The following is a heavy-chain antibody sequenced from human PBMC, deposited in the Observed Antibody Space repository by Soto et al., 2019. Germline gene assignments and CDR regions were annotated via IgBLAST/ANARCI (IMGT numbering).Heavy chain of an antibody. J-gene: IGHJ5*02. D-gene: IGHD6-13*01. Sequence: QVQLQESGPGLVKPSQTLSLTCTVSGGSISSGGYYWSWIRQHPGKGLEWIGYIYYSGSTYYNPSLKRRFTVSVDTSKDQFSLKLSSVTAADTAVYYCARVRQQQVDWFGPWGQGTLVTVSS. V-gene: IGHV4-31*03. CDR1: GGSISSGGYY. CDR2: IYYSGST. CDR3: ARVRQQQVDWFGP.